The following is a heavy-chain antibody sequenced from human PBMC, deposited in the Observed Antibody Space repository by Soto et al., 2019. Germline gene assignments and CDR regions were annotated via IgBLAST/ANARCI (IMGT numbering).Heavy chain of an antibody. CDR2: IHYSGKT. V-gene: IGHV4-39*01. D-gene: IGHD3-10*01. Sequence: QLQLQESGPGLVKPSETLSLTCTVSSGSFSSGNYYWGWIRQPPGKGLEWIANIHYSGKTYYSPFLESRVTISVDTSKKQFSLNLNSVTAADTAVYYCPRLHNERFGDDTFDTWGQGTMVTVSS. CDR3: PRLHNERFGDDTFDT. J-gene: IGHJ3*02. CDR1: SGSFSSGNYY.